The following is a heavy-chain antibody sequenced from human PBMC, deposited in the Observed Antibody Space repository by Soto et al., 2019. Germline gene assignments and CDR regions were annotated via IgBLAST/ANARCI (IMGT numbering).Heavy chain of an antibody. D-gene: IGHD3-3*01. CDR3: VRGRAVTTPGPNCDS. J-gene: IGHJ4*02. CDR2: ISRSSSTI. V-gene: IGHV3-48*01. Sequence: EVQLVESGGGLVQPGGSLRLSCVVSRFTFSSYSMNWVRQAPGKGLEWVSYISRSSSTIDYADSVKGRFTISREHANRCLYLQMSRLRAEDTAVYYCVRGRAVTTPGPNCDSWGQGTLVTVSS. CDR1: RFTFSSYS.